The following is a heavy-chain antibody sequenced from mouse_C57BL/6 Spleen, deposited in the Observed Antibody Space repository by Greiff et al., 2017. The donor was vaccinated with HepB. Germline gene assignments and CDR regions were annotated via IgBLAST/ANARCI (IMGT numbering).Heavy chain of an antibody. CDR3: ARKGITTVVDY. J-gene: IGHJ2*01. D-gene: IGHD1-1*01. Sequence: QVQLQQSGAELVRPGTSVKVSCKASGYAFTKYLIEWVKQRPGQGLEWIGVINPGSGGTNYNEKFKGKATLTADKSSGTAYMQLSSLTSEDSAVYFCARKGITTVVDYWGQGTTLTVSS. V-gene: IGHV1-54*01. CDR1: GYAFTKYL. CDR2: INPGSGGT.